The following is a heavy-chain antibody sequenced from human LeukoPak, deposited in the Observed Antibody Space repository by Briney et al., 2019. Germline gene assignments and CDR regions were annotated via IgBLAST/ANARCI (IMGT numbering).Heavy chain of an antibody. CDR1: GYSFTNYW. CDR2: IDPSDSYT. Sequence: KNGESLKISCKGSGYSFTNYWIGWVRQMPGKGLEWMGKIDPSDSYTNYSPSFQGHVTISADRSISTAYLQWSSLKASDTAMYYCARLRYGVDYWGQGTLVTVSS. D-gene: IGHD5-18*01. CDR3: ARLRYGVDY. V-gene: IGHV5-10-1*01. J-gene: IGHJ4*02.